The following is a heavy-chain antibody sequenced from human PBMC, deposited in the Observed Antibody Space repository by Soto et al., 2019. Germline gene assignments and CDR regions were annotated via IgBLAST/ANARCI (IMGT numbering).Heavy chain of an antibody. CDR1: GYTFTTYY. Sequence: QVHLVQSGAEVQRPGASVKISCKTSGYTFTTYYMHWVRQAPGQGLEYMGIINPSSGSTSYVQKFQGRVTITKDPSTRPVHLELSSLKSEDTAVYYCATFFRTTLQGDNDFDFWGPGTVVTFSS. CDR2: INPSSGST. V-gene: IGHV1-46*03. CDR3: ATFFRTTLQGDNDFDF. J-gene: IGHJ3*01. D-gene: IGHD3-9*01.